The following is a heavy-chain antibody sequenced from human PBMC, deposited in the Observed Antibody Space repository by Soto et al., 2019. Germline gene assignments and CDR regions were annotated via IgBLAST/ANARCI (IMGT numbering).Heavy chain of an antibody. CDR1: GGSISSSSYY. CDR3: ARQYKGELYSLIDY. V-gene: IGHV4-39*01. J-gene: IGHJ4*02. Sequence: PSETLSLTCAVSGGSISSSSYYWGWIRQPPGKGLEWIGSIYYSGSTYYNPSLKSRVTISVDTSKNQFSLKLSSVTAADTAVYYCARQYKGELYSLIDYWGQGTLVTVSS. D-gene: IGHD3-16*01. CDR2: IYYSGST.